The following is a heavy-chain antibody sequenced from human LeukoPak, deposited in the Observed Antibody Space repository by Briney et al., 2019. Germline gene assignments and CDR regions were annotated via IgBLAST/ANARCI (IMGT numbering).Heavy chain of an antibody. CDR2: ISGSGGST. V-gene: IGHV3-23*01. CDR1: GFTFSSYA. D-gene: IGHD1-26*01. Sequence: RGSLRLSCAASGFTFSSYAMSWVRQAPGKGLEWVSGISGSGGSTYYADSVEGRFTISRDNSKNTLYLQMNSLRAEDTAVYYCARSGSFSPTYYFDYWGQGTLVTVSS. J-gene: IGHJ4*02. CDR3: ARSGSFSPTYYFDY.